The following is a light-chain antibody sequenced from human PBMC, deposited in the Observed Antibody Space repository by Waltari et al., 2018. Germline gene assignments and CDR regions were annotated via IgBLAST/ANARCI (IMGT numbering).Light chain of an antibody. J-gene: IGKJ2*01. CDR3: HQYNSYSPFT. Sequence: DIEMSQSPSTLSASIGHRVTITCRASQSISSWLAWYQQKPGKAPKLLIFRSSSLESGVPSRFSGSGSGTEFTLTISSLQPDDFAIYYCHQYNSYSPFTFGQGTRLDI. V-gene: IGKV1-5*03. CDR1: QSISSW. CDR2: RSS.